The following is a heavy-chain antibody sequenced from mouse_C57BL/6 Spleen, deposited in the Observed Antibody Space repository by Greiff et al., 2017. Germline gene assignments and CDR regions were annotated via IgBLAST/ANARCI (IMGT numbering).Heavy chain of an antibody. CDR3: ARSGPDGYPWYFDV. D-gene: IGHD2-3*01. CDR1: GYTFTSYG. CDR2: IYPRSGNT. J-gene: IGHJ1*03. V-gene: IGHV1-81*01. Sequence: VMLVESGAELARPGASVKLSCKASGYTFTSYGISWVKQRTGQGLEWIGEIYPRSGNTYYNEKFKGKATLTADKSSSTAYMELRSLTSEDSAVYFCARSGPDGYPWYFDVWGTGTTVTVSS.